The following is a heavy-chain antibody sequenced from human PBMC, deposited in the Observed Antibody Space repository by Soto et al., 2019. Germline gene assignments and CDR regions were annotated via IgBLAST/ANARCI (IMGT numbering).Heavy chain of an antibody. J-gene: IGHJ4*02. CDR2: INQDGSEK. V-gene: IGHV3-7*01. Sequence: GGSLRLSCAASGFTFSTSWMDWVRQTPGRGLEWVANINQDGSEKNYVDSVKGRFTISRDNAKNSLFLQMSSLTAEDSGLYYCTRYLDFWGQGTLVTVSS. CDR1: GFTFSTSW. CDR3: TRYLDF.